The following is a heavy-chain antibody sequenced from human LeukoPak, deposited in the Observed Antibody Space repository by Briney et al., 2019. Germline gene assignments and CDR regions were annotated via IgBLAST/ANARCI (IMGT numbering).Heavy chain of an antibody. J-gene: IGHJ6*03. D-gene: IGHD2-2*01. CDR1: GYTFTGYY. CDR3: ARVLHCSSTSSYFEGRYYYYMDV. CDR2: INPNSGGT. Sequence: ASVKVSCKASGYTFTGYYMHWVRQAPGQGLEWMGWINPNSGGTNYAQKFQGRVTMTRDTSISTAYMELSRLRSDDTAVYYCARVLHCSSTSSYFEGRYYYYMDVWGKGTTVTISS. V-gene: IGHV1-2*02.